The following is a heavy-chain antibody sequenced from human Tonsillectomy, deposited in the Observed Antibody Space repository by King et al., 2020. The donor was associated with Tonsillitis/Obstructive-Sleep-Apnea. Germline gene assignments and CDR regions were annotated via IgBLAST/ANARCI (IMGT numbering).Heavy chain of an antibody. CDR1: GASISTYY. D-gene: IGHD3-3*01. J-gene: IGHJ6*03. CDR3: AALEWLSTPIIGYYYYMDV. V-gene: IGHV4-59*01. CDR2: IYYSGTT. Sequence: QLQESGPGLVKPSETLSLTCTVSGASISTYYWSWIRQPPGKGLEWIGYIYYSGTTNYNPSLKSRITISVDTSKNQFSLKLNSMNAADTAVYYCAALEWLSTPIIGYYYYMDVWGKGTTVTVSS.